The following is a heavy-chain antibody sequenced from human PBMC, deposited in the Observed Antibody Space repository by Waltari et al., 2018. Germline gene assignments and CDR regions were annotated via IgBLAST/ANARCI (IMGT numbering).Heavy chain of an antibody. CDR2: INPNKGGT. Sequence: QVQLVQSGAEVKKPGASVKVSCKASGYTFTAYYIHWVRQAPGQGLEWMGWINPNKGGTNYAQKFQGRVTMARDTSSSTAYMELSRLRSDDTAVYYCASAPVPTTTGNWFDPWGQGTLVTVSS. J-gene: IGHJ5*02. CDR1: GYTFTAYY. V-gene: IGHV1-2*02. CDR3: ASAPVPTTTGNWFDP. D-gene: IGHD2-2*01.